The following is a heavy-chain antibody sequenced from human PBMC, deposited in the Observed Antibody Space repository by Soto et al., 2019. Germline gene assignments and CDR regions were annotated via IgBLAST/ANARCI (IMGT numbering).Heavy chain of an antibody. D-gene: IGHD3-22*01. CDR1: GFTFSSYA. CDR2: ISYDGSNK. V-gene: IGHV3-30-3*01. CDR3: ARDKVEVDVVVTTKDTGKYYYGMDV. J-gene: IGHJ6*01. Sequence: QVQLVESGGGVVQPGRSLRLSCAASGFTFSSYAMHWVRQAPGKGLEWVAVISYDGSNKYYADSVKGRFTISRDNSKNTLYLQMNSLRAEDTAVYYCARDKVEVDVVVTTKDTGKYYYGMDVW.